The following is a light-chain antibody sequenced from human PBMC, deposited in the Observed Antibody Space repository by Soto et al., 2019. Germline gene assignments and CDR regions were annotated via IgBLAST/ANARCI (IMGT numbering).Light chain of an antibody. CDR3: QKYHNPLP. Sequence: DLQMTQSPSTLSASVGDRVTITCRASQSISNWLAWHQLKPGKAPKLLIYDASTLESGVPSRFSGSGSGTEFTLTISSLQPYDFATYFCQKYHNPLPFGGATKV. J-gene: IGKJ4*01. CDR1: QSISNW. V-gene: IGKV1-5*01. CDR2: DAS.